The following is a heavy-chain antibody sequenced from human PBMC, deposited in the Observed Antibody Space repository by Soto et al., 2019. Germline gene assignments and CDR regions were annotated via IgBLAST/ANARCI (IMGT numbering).Heavy chain of an antibody. CDR2: IFYSGST. Sequence: AETLSLTCTVSGGSISNYYWSWIRQPPGRGLEWIGHIFYSGSTNYNPALKSRVTISVDTSKNQFSLKLSSVTAADTAVYYCARGDPLLWFGEKVYYGMDVWGQGTTVTVSS. V-gene: IGHV4-59*01. D-gene: IGHD3-10*01. CDR1: GGSISNYY. CDR3: ARGDPLLWFGEKVYYGMDV. J-gene: IGHJ6*02.